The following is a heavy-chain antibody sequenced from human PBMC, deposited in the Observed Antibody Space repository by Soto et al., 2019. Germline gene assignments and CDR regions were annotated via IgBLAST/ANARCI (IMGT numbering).Heavy chain of an antibody. CDR2: IKQDGSEK. V-gene: IGHV3-7*01. CDR1: GFTFSSYW. D-gene: IGHD3-22*01. J-gene: IGHJ4*02. Sequence: PGGSLRLSCAASGFTFSSYWMSWVRQAPGKGLEWVANIKQDGSEKYYVDSVKGRFTISRDNAKNSLYLQMNSLRAEDTAVYYCARDPMKKYYYDSSGYGNFDYWGQGTLVTVSS. CDR3: ARDPMKKYYYDSSGYGNFDY.